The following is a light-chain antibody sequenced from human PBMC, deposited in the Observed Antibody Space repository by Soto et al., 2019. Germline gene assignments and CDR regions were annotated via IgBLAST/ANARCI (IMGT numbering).Light chain of an antibody. CDR1: TSDVGGYNL. Sequence: QSVLTQPASVSGSPGQSITISCSGTTSDVGGYNLVSWYQQHTAKAPKLLIYEGTQRPSWVSRRFSGSKSGNTASLTISGLQAEDEADYYCCSYASSSSYVFGTGTKVTVL. J-gene: IGLJ1*01. CDR3: CSYASSSSYV. CDR2: EGT. V-gene: IGLV2-23*01.